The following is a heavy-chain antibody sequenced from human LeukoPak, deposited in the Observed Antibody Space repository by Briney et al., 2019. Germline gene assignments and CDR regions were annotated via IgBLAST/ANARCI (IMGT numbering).Heavy chain of an antibody. V-gene: IGHV1-8*01. CDR1: GYTFTSYD. J-gene: IGHJ4*02. CDR3: ATSGPFDNEGY. CDR2: MNPNSGNT. D-gene: IGHD5-12*01. Sequence: ASVKVSCKASGYTFTSYDINWVRQATGQGLEWMGWMNPNSGNTGYAQKFQGRVTITRDTFASTAYMELSSLRSEDTAVYYCATSGPFDNEGYWGQGTLVTVSS.